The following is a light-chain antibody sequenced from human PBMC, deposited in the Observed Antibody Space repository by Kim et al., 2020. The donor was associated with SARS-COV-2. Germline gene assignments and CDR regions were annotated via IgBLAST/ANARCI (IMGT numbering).Light chain of an antibody. CDR2: TAS. CDR1: QSVKSNY. J-gene: IGKJ2*01. Sequence: SLSTGKRATLSCRASQSVKSNYLAWYQRRPGQAPRLLVYTASNRATGIPDRFSGSGSGTDFTLTISRLEPEDFAVYYCQQYGNSHTFGQGTKLEI. V-gene: IGKV3-20*01. CDR3: QQYGNSHT.